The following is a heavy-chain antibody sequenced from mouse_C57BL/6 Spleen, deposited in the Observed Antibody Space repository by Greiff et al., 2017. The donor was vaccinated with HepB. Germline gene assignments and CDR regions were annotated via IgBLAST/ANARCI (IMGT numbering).Heavy chain of an antibody. CDR3: ARLTGKDWFAY. J-gene: IGHJ3*01. CDR2: ISSGGSYT. V-gene: IGHV5-6*01. D-gene: IGHD4-1*01. Sequence: EVQLVESGGDLVKPGGSLKLSCAASGFTFSSYGMSWVRQTPDKRLEWVATISSGGSYTYYPDSVKGRFTISRNNAKNTLYLQMSSLKSEDTAMYYCARLTGKDWFAYWGQGTLVTVSA. CDR1: GFTFSSYG.